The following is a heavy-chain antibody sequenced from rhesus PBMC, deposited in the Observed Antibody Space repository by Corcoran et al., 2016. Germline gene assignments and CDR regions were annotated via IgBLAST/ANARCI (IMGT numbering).Heavy chain of an antibody. D-gene: IGHD4-23*01. V-gene: IGHV4-81*01. CDR3: ARDYSNYEEYFEF. Sequence: QVQLQESGPGLVKPSETLSLTCTVSGGSISGDYWSWSRQPPGKGLEWIGNIDGNSAGTNYNPSLKSRVTISKDTSKNQFSLKLSSVTAADTAVYYCARDYSNYEEYFEFWGQGALVTVSS. J-gene: IGHJ1*01. CDR1: GGSISGDY. CDR2: IDGNSAGT.